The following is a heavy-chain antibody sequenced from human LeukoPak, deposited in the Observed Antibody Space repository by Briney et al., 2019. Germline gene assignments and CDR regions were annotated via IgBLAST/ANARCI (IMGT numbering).Heavy chain of an antibody. CDR1: GFTFSNYA. CDR2: ISYDGSNK. J-gene: IGHJ4*02. V-gene: IGHV3-30*04. Sequence: GGSLRLSCAASGFTFSNYAMHWVRQAPGKGLEWVALISYDGSNKFYADSVKGRFTISRDNSKNTLYLLMNSLRADDTAVYYCAREGLAAAGTFGFDYWGQGTLVTVSS. CDR3: AREGLAAAGTFGFDY. D-gene: IGHD6-13*01.